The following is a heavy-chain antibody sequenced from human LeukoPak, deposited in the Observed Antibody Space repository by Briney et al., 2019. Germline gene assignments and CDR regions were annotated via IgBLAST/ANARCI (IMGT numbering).Heavy chain of an antibody. CDR3: ARARWSSTGWFLGY. V-gene: IGHV3-74*01. CDR1: GFTFSSYW. D-gene: IGHD6-19*01. CDR2: VNPQGSGT. Sequence: PGGSLRLSCAASGFTFSSYWMHWVRQAPGKGLVWVSRVNPQGSGTSYTDSVKGRFTISRDNAKDAQHLRMDNLRVEDTAVYYCARARWSSTGWFLGYWGQGTLVTVSS. J-gene: IGHJ4*02.